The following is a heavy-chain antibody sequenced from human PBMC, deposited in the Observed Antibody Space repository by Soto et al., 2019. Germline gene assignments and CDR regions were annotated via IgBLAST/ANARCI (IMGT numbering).Heavy chain of an antibody. J-gene: IGHJ4*02. D-gene: IGHD2-15*01. CDR3: VRVVVVAATDY. Sequence: QVQLVESGGGVVQPGRSLRLSCAASGFTFSSYAMHWVRQAPGKGLEWVAVISYDGSNKYYADSVKGRFTISRDNSKNTLYLEMNCRRAEDTAGYYCVRVVVVAATDYCGEGTLVTVSS. CDR1: GFTFSSYA. V-gene: IGHV3-30*14. CDR2: ISYDGSNK.